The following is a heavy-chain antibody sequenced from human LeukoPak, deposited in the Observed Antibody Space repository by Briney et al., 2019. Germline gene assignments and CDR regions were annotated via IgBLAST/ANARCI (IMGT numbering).Heavy chain of an antibody. CDR1: GGSISSGSYY. J-gene: IGHJ4*02. V-gene: IGHV4-61*10. CDR3: ARSELLWFGRVNSGFDY. D-gene: IGHD3-10*01. Sequence: SETLSLTCTVSGGSISSGSYYWSWIRQPAGKGLEWIGYIYYSGSTNYNPSLKSRVTISVDTSKNQFSLKLTSVTAADTAVYYCARSELLWFGRVNSGFDYWGQGTLVTVSS. CDR2: IYYSGST.